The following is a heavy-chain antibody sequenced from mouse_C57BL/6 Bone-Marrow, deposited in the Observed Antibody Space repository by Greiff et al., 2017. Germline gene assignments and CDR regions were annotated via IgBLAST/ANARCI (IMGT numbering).Heavy chain of an antibody. Sequence: EVQRLQSGGGLVKPGGSLKLSCAASGFTFTSYAMSWVRQTPEQRLEWIANISDGGSYTYYPDNVKGQFTMSRDNAKNNVYLQLSHLKSEDTAMYYCARDYYGSSYNAMDYWGQGTSVTVSS. CDR3: ARDYYGSSYNAMDY. CDR1: GFTFTSYA. D-gene: IGHD1-1*01. J-gene: IGHJ4*01. V-gene: IGHV5-4*01. CDR2: ISDGGSYT.